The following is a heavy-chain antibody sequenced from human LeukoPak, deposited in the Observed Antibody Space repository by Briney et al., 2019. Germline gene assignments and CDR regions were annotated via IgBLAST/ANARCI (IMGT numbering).Heavy chain of an antibody. Sequence: ASVKVSCKASGYTFTDYYMHWVRQAPGQGLEYMGWINPNTGGTNFAQNFQGRVTMTRDTSISTAYMELSRLTSDDTAVYYCATIEPNIAVALDCWGQGTPVTVSS. J-gene: IGHJ4*02. CDR1: GYTFTDYY. CDR3: ATIEPNIAVALDC. V-gene: IGHV1-2*02. CDR2: INPNTGGT. D-gene: IGHD6-19*01.